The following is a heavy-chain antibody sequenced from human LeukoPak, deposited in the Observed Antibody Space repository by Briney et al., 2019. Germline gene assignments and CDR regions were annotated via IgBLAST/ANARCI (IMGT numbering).Heavy chain of an antibody. J-gene: IGHJ6*02. V-gene: IGHV4-59*01. CDR3: ARGWDTGYSYYGMDV. D-gene: IGHD5-18*01. CDR2: IYYSGST. Sequence: SETLSLTCTVSGGSISSYYWSWIRQPPGKGLEWIGYIYYSGSTNYNPSLKSRVTISVDTSTNQLFLKLSSATAADTAVYYCARGWDTGYSYYGMDVWGPGTTVTVSS. CDR1: GGSISSYY.